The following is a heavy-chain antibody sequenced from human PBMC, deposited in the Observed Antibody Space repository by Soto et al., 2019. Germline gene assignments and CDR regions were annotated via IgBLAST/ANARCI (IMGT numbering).Heavy chain of an antibody. CDR2: IYYSGTT. V-gene: IGHV4-61*01. CDR1: AHFLNRATYY. D-gene: IGHD3-22*01. CDR3: ARAKTTMIVPVNF. J-gene: IGHJ4*02. Sequence: SETLSLTCPLSAHFLNRATYYCSWIREQPGKGLEWAGYIYYSGTTKNNSTLKSRFTISVDTSQNQFSLNLSSVTAADSPIYYCARAKTTMIVPVNFWGQGTLVTVSS.